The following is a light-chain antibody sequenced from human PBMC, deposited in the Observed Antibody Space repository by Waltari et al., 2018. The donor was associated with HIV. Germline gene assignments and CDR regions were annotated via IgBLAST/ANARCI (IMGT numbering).Light chain of an antibody. CDR3: CSYAGSSIP. V-gene: IGLV2-23*02. CDR1: SSDVGSSNI. CDR2: EVY. J-gene: IGLJ2*01. Sequence: QSALTQPASVSGSTGPSITISCTGTSSDVGSSNIVSWYQHHPGKAPKLIIYEVYKRPSGVSNRFSGSKSGNTASLTVSGLQAEDEADYYCCSYAGSSIPFGGGTKLTVL.